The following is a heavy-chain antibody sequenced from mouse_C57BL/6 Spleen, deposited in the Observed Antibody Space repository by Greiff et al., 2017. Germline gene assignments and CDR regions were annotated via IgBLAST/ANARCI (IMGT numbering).Heavy chain of an antibody. D-gene: IGHD2-4*01. J-gene: IGHJ3*01. CDR1: GYTFTSYW. CDR2: IDPSDSYT. V-gene: IGHV1-69*01. CDR3: ARSGDYDERFAY. Sequence: QVQLQQPGAELVMPGASVKLSCKASGYTFTSYWMHWVKQRPGQGLEWIGEIDPSDSYTNYNQKFKGNSTLTVDKSSSTAYLQLSSLTSEDSAVYYCARSGDYDERFAYWGQGTLVTVSA.